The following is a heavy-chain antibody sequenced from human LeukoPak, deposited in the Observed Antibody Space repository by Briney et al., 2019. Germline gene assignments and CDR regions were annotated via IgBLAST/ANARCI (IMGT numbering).Heavy chain of an antibody. CDR1: GFTFSSYA. D-gene: IGHD1-26*01. CDR3: AKDARASGATLGFDY. V-gene: IGHV3-23*01. Sequence: GGSLRLSCAASGFTFSSYAMSWVRQAPGKGLEWVSAISGSGGSTYYADSVRGRFTISRDNSKNTLYLQMNSLRAEDTAVYYCAKDARASGATLGFDYWGQGTLVTVSS. CDR2: ISGSGGST. J-gene: IGHJ4*02.